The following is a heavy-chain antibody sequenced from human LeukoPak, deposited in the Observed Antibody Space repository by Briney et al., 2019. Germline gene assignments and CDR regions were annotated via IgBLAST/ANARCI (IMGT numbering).Heavy chain of an antibody. CDR1: GFTVSSSY. J-gene: IGHJ4*02. CDR2: IYSGGST. Sequence: GESLRLSCAASGFTVSSSYMTWVRQAPGKGLEWVSVIYSGGSTYYADSVKGRFTISRDNSKNTVYLQMNSLRAEDTAVYYCARGQQLVGDYWGQGTLVTVSS. CDR3: ARGQQLVGDY. D-gene: IGHD6-13*01. V-gene: IGHV3-53*01.